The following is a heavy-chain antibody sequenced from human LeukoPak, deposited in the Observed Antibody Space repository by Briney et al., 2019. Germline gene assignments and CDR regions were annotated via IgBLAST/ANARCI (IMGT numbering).Heavy chain of an antibody. D-gene: IGHD1-1*01. J-gene: IGHJ6*03. Sequence: PLETLSLTCAVYGGSFSGYYWSWIRQPPGKGLEWIGEINHSGSTNYNPSLKSRVTISVDTSKNQFSLKLSSVTAADTAVYYCARGPTGNYYYYYMDVWGKGTTVTVSS. CDR1: GGSFSGYY. CDR2: INHSGST. CDR3: ARGPTGNYYYYYMDV. V-gene: IGHV4-34*01.